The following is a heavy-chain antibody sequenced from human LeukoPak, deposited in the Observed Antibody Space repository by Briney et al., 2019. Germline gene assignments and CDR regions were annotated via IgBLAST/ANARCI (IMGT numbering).Heavy chain of an antibody. Sequence: GASVKVSCKASGYTFTSYAMNWVRQAPGQGLEWMGWINTNTGNPTYAQGFTGRFVFSLDTSVSTAYLQISSLKAEDTAVYYCARDADPYCSGGSCYSDYYYGMDVWGQGTTVTVSS. CDR1: GYTFTSYA. J-gene: IGHJ6*02. CDR2: INTNTGNP. CDR3: ARDADPYCSGGSCYSDYYYGMDV. D-gene: IGHD2-15*01. V-gene: IGHV7-4-1*02.